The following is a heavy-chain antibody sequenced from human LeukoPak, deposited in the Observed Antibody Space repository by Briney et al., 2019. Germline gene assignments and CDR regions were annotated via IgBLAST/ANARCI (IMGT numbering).Heavy chain of an antibody. Sequence: PSETLSLTCTVSGYSISSGYYWGWIRQPPGKGLEWIGSIYHSGSTYYNPSLKSRVTISVDTSKNQFSLKLSSVTAADTAVYYCARVGIAVAGMEPYYYYYMDVWGKGTTVTVSS. CDR3: ARVGIAVAGMEPYYYYYMDV. J-gene: IGHJ6*03. D-gene: IGHD6-19*01. V-gene: IGHV4-38-2*02. CDR1: GYSISSGYY. CDR2: IYHSGST.